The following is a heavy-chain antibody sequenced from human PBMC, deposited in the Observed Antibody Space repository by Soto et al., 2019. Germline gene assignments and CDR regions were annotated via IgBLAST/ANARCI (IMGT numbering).Heavy chain of an antibody. V-gene: IGHV3-30-3*01. D-gene: IGHD2-21*02. CDR1: GFTFSPYT. Sequence: GGSLRLSCAASGFTFSPYTMHWVRQTPGKGLEWVAVISYAGSDKYYADSVRGRFTISRDNSKNTLFLQMNSLRVEDTALYYCARGGGFCGADCYKGGIDYWGQGALVTVSS. CDR2: ISYAGSDK. J-gene: IGHJ4*02. CDR3: ARGGGFCGADCYKGGIDY.